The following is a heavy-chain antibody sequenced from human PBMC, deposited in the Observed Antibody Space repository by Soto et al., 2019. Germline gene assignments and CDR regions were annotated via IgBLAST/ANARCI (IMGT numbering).Heavy chain of an antibody. V-gene: IGHV4-59*01. CDR1: GGSISSYY. CDR2: IYYSGST. D-gene: IGHD5-12*01. CDR3: ARDSSSGYSGYFDY. Sequence: SETLSLTCTVSGGSISSYYWSWIRQPPGKGLEWIGYIYYSGSTNYNPSLKSRVTISVDTSKNQFSLKLSSVTAADTAVYYCARDSSSGYSGYFDYWGQGTLVTVSS. J-gene: IGHJ4*02.